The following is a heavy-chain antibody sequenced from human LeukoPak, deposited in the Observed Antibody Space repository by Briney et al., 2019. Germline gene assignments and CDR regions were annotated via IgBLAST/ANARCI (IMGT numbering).Heavy chain of an antibody. CDR3: ANKGYTSSWPHDAFDI. Sequence: PGGSLRLSCAASGFTFSSHAMSWVRQAPGKGLEWVSAISGSGGNTYYADSVKGRFTIFRDNSKNTLYLQMNSLRAEDTALYYCANKGYTSSWPHDAFDIWGQGTMVTVSS. CDR1: GFTFSSHA. V-gene: IGHV3-23*01. D-gene: IGHD6-13*01. J-gene: IGHJ3*02. CDR2: ISGSGGNT.